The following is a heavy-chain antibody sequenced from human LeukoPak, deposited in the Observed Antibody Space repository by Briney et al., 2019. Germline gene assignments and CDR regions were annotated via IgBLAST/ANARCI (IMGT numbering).Heavy chain of an antibody. D-gene: IGHD6-13*01. Sequence: SETLSLTCTVSGVSISSYYWSWIRQPPGKGLEWVGYIYYSGSTNYNPSLKSRVTISVDTSKNQFSLKLSSVTAADTAVYYCARQAYSSSWYPNAFDIWGQGTMVTVSS. J-gene: IGHJ3*02. CDR2: IYYSGST. CDR3: ARQAYSSSWYPNAFDI. V-gene: IGHV4-59*08. CDR1: GVSISSYY.